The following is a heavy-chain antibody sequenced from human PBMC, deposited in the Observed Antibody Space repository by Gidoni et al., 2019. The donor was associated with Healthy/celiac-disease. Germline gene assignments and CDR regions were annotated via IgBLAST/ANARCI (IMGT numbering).Heavy chain of an antibody. CDR3: AKDRFLAAAGTVYYGMDV. J-gene: IGHJ6*02. CDR2: ISYDGSNK. CDR1: GFTFSSYG. D-gene: IGHD6-13*01. V-gene: IGHV3-30*18. Sequence: QVQLVESGGGVVQPGRSLRLSCAASGFTFSSYGRHWVRQAPGKGLEWVAVISYDGSNKYYADSVKGRFTISRDNSKNTLYLQMNSLRAEDTAVYYCAKDRFLAAAGTVYYGMDVWGQGTTVTVSS.